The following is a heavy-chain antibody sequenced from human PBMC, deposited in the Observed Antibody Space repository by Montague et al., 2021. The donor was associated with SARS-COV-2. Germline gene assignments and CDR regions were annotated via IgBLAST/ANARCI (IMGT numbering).Heavy chain of an antibody. Sequence: QSGAEVKKPGESLKISCKGSGYSFTDYWIGWVRQMPGKGLEWMGIIYPGDSDTGYSPSFQGQVIISADKSISTAYLQWSGLKASDTAMYYCARLRWGYYGSGSYRYIGMDAWGQGTTVTVSS. CDR2: IYPGDSDT. J-gene: IGHJ6*02. CDR3: ARLRWGYYGSGSYRYIGMDA. CDR1: GYSFTDYW. D-gene: IGHD3-10*01. V-gene: IGHV5-51*01.